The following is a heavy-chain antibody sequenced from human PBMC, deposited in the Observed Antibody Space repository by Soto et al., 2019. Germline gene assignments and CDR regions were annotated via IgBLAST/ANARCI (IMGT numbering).Heavy chain of an antibody. V-gene: IGHV1-18*01. J-gene: IGHJ4*02. CDR2: ISGYSALT. D-gene: IGHD6-19*01. CDR1: GYTFSSYG. Sequence: QVQLVQSGAEVKKPGASVKVSYKASGYTFSSYGISWVRQAPGQGLEWMGWISGYSALTYYAQEFQGRVTMTTDTSTNTVYMELRSLRSDDTAVYYCAREWDNKSEHSSGWYDDFWGQGTLVTVSS. CDR3: AREWDNKSEHSSGWYDDF.